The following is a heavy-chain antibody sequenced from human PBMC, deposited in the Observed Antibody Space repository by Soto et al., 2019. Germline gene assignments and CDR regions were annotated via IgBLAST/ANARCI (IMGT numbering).Heavy chain of an antibody. V-gene: IGHV3-15*01. CDR2: IKSKTDGGTT. J-gene: IGHJ4*02. CDR3: TTDKSETTATSSFDY. CDR1: GFTFSNAW. D-gene: IGHD4-4*01. Sequence: EVQLVESGGGLVKPGGSLRLSCAASGFTFSNAWMSWVRQAPGKGLEWVGRIKSKTDGGTTDYAAPVKGRFTISRDDSNNTLYLQMNSLKTEDTAVYYSTTDKSETTATSSFDYWGQGTLVTVSS.